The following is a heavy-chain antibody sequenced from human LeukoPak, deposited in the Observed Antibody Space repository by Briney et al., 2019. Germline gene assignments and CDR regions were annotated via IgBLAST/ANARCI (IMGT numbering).Heavy chain of an antibody. CDR2: IYYSGST. CDR1: GGSISSSNW. J-gene: IGHJ4*02. V-gene: IGHV4-4*02. CDR3: ASLGAGIDY. D-gene: IGHD3-10*01. Sequence: SGTLSLTCAVSGGSISSSNWWSWVRQPPGKGLEWIGSIYYSGSTYYNPSLKSRVTISVDTSKNQFSLKLSSVTAADTAVYYCASLGAGIDYWGQGTLVTVSS.